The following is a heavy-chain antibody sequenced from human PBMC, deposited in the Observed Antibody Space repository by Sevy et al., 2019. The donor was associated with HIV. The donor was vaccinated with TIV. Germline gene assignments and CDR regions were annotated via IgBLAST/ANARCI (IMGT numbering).Heavy chain of an antibody. D-gene: IGHD4-17*01. Sequence: SETLSRTCTVSGGSISSYYWSWIRQPPGKGLEWIGNIYYSGSTNYNPYLKSRVTISVDTSKNQFSLKLSSVTAADTAVYYCARDSGYGDLDYWGQGTLVTVSS. CDR3: ARDSGYGDLDY. V-gene: IGHV4-59*13. CDR2: IYYSGST. CDR1: GGSISSYY. J-gene: IGHJ4*02.